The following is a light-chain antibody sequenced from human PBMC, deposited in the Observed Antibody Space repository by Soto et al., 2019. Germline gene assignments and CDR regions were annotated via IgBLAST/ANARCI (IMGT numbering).Light chain of an antibody. CDR3: GTWDSGLSAGV. J-gene: IGLJ2*01. Sequence: QSVLTQPPSVSAAPGQKVTISCSGSSSNIGNNYVSWYQQLPGTAPKLLIYDNNKRPSGIPDRFSGSKSGTSATLGITGLQTGDEADYYCGTWDSGLSAGVFGGWTKLTVL. V-gene: IGLV1-51*01. CDR2: DNN. CDR1: SSNIGNNY.